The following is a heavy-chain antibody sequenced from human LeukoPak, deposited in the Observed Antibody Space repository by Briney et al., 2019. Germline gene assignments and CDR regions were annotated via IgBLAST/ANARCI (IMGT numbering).Heavy chain of an antibody. V-gene: IGHV1-18*01. D-gene: IGHD3-22*01. J-gene: IGHJ5*02. CDR2: ISAYNGNT. CDR3: AREGSYYDSSGYYYFGWFDP. Sequence: ASVKVSCKASGYTFTSYGISWVRQAPGQGLEGMGWISAYNGNTNYAQKLQGRVTMTTDTSTSTAYIELRSLRSDDTAVYYCAREGSYYDSSGYYYFGWFDPWGQGTLVTVSS. CDR1: GYTFTSYG.